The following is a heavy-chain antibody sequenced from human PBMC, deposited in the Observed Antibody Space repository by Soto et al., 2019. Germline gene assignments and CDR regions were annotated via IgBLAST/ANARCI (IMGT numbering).Heavy chain of an antibody. D-gene: IGHD3-22*01. CDR2: IIPIFGTA. CDR1: GGTFSSYA. V-gene: IGHV1-69*06. Sequence: QVQLVQSGAEVKKPGSSVKVSCKASGGTFSSYAISWVRQAPGQGLEWMGGIIPIFGTANYEQKFQGRVTITADKSTSTAYMELSSLRYEDTAVYYCARDDYYDSSGYWALGYWGKGTLVTVSS. CDR3: ARDDYYDSSGYWALGY. J-gene: IGHJ4*02.